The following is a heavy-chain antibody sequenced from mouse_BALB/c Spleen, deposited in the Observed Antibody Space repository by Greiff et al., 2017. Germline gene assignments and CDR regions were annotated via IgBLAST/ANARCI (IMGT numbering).Heavy chain of an antibody. Sequence: EVQGVESGGDLVKPGGSLKLSCAASGFTFSSYGMSWVRQTPDKRLEWVATISSGGSYTYYPDSVKGRFTISRDNAKNTLYLQMSSLKSEDTAMYYCARQARATSMDYWGQGTSVTVSS. CDR2: ISSGGSYT. CDR3: ARQARATSMDY. D-gene: IGHD3-1*01. CDR1: GFTFSSYG. V-gene: IGHV5-6*01. J-gene: IGHJ4*01.